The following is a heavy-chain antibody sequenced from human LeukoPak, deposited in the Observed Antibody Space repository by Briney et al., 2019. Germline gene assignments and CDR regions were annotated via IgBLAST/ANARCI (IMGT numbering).Heavy chain of an antibody. Sequence: GGSLRLSCAASGFTFSSYAMTWVRQALGKGLEWVSGISGSGVGTYYADSVKGRFTISRDSFKNTVHLQMNSLRVEDTALYYCVKEQSSGWYRVADYWGQGTLVTVSS. D-gene: IGHD6-19*01. CDR2: ISGSGVGT. CDR3: VKEQSSGWYRVADY. CDR1: GFTFSSYA. V-gene: IGHV3-23*01. J-gene: IGHJ4*02.